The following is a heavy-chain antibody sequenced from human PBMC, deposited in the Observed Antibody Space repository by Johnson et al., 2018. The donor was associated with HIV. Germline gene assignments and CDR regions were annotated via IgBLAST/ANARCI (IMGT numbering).Heavy chain of an antibody. J-gene: IGHJ3*02. V-gene: IGHV3-15*01. D-gene: IGHD1-26*01. CDR2: IKSKTDGGST. CDR1: GFTFSNAW. CDR3: AKDPVGATWAFDI. Sequence: VQLVEYGGGLVRPGGSLRLSCAASGFTFSNAWMSWVRQAPGKGLEWVGRIKSKTDGGSTYYADSVKGRFTISRDNSKNTLYLQMNSLRAEDTAVYYCAKDPVGATWAFDIWGQGTMVTVSS.